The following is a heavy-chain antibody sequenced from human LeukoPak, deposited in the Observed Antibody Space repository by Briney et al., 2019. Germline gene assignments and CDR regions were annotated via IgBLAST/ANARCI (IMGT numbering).Heavy chain of an antibody. V-gene: IGHV4-34*01. CDR2: TNHSGST. D-gene: IGHD2-15*01. Sequence: SETLSLTCAVYGGSFSGYYWSWIRQPPGKGLEWIGETNHSGSTNYNPSLKSRVTISVDTSKNQFSLRLSSVTAADTAVYYCARGSVVYCSGGSCYSHPYYYGMDVWGQGTTVTVSS. J-gene: IGHJ6*02. CDR1: GGSFSGYY. CDR3: ARGSVVYCSGGSCYSHPYYYGMDV.